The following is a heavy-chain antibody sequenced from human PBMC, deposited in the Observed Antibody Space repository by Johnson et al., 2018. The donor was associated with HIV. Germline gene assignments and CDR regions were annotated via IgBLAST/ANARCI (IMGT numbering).Heavy chain of an antibody. CDR3: AKGLHIVVEGDAFDI. CDR2: ISYDGSNK. V-gene: IGHV3-30-3*01. CDR1: AFTFSRHA. D-gene: IGHD2-21*01. J-gene: IGHJ3*02. Sequence: QVQLVESGGGVVQPERSLRLSCSASAFTFSRHAMHWVRQAPGKGLEWVAVISYDGSNKYYADSVKGRFTISRDNSKNTLYLQMNSLRAEDTAVYYCAKGLHIVVEGDAFDIWGQGTMVTVSS.